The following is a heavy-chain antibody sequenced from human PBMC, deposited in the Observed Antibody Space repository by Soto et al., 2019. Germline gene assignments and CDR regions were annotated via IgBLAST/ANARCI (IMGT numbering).Heavy chain of an antibody. Sequence: EVQLVESGGGLVQPGGSLRLSCAASGFTVSSNYMSWVRQAPGKGLEWVSVIYSGGSAYYADSVKGRFTISRDNSKNTLYRQMNSLRAEATAGYYCARHGYSYGGGYFDYWGQGTLVSVSS. CDR1: GFTVSSNY. D-gene: IGHD5-18*01. CDR2: IYSGGSA. J-gene: IGHJ4*02. CDR3: ARHGYSYGGGYFDY. V-gene: IGHV3-66*04.